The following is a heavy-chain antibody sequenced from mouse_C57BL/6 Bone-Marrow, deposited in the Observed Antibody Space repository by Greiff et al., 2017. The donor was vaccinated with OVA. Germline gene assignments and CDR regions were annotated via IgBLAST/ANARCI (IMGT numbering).Heavy chain of an antibody. CDR3: ARAHYYGSSYEYFDV. CDR2: ISYDGSN. CDR1: GYSITSGYY. V-gene: IGHV3-6*01. D-gene: IGHD1-1*01. J-gene: IGHJ1*03. Sequence: EVQLQQSGPGLVKPSQSLSLTCSVTGYSITSGYYWNWIRQFPGNKLEWMGYISYDGSNNYNPSLKNRISITRDTSKNQFFLKLNSVTTEDTATYYCARAHYYGSSYEYFDVWGTGTTVTVSS.